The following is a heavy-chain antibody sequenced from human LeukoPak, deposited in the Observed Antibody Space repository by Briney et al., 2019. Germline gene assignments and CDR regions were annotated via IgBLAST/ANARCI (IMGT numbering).Heavy chain of an antibody. CDR2: ISYDGSNK. Sequence: GGSLRLSCAASGFTFSSYAMHWVRQAPGKGLEWVAVISYDGSNKYYADSVKGRFTISRDNSKNTLYLQMNSLRAEGTAVYYCARAYSSSWYLDYWGQGTLVTVSS. CDR1: GFTFSSYA. J-gene: IGHJ4*02. V-gene: IGHV3-30*04. CDR3: ARAYSSSWYLDY. D-gene: IGHD6-13*01.